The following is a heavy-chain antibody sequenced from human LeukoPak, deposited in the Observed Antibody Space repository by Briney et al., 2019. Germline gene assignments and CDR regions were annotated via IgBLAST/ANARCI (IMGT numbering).Heavy chain of an antibody. Sequence: GASVKVSCKASGYTFTSYGISWVRQAPGQGLECMGWISAYNGNTNYAQKLQGRVTMTTDTSTSTAYMELRSLRSDDTAVYYCARDSGEDFWSGYHYFDYWGQGTLVTVSS. CDR1: GYTFTSYG. CDR2: ISAYNGNT. J-gene: IGHJ4*02. CDR3: ARDSGEDFWSGYHYFDY. V-gene: IGHV1-18*01. D-gene: IGHD3-3*01.